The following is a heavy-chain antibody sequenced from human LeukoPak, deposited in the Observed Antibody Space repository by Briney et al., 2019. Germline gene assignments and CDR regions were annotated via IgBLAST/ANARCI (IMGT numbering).Heavy chain of an antibody. CDR3: TRLAPGSGDAFDI. CDR1: GFTLSDSA. J-gene: IGHJ3*02. Sequence: PGGSLRLSCAASGFTLSDSAIHWVRQASGKGLEWVGRIRSKANSDATAYVASLKGRFTISRDDSKNTVYLQMNSLKTEDTAVYYCTRLAPGSGDAFDIWGQGTMVTVSS. CDR2: IRSKANSDAT. V-gene: IGHV3-73*01. D-gene: IGHD2-15*01.